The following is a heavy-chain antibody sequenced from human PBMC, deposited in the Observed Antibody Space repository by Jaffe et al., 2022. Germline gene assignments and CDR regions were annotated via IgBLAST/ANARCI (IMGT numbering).Heavy chain of an antibody. Sequence: QVQLVESGGGVVQPGRSLRLSCAASGFTFSSYGMHWVRQAPGKGLEWVAVISYDGSNKYYADSVKGRFTISRDNSKNTLYLQMNSLRAEDTAVYYCAKDRPPYAILGGYFDYWGQGTLVTVSS. J-gene: IGHJ4*02. CDR3: AKDRPPYAILGGYFDY. V-gene: IGHV3-30*18. CDR2: ISYDGSNK. CDR1: GFTFSSYG. D-gene: IGHD2-8*01.